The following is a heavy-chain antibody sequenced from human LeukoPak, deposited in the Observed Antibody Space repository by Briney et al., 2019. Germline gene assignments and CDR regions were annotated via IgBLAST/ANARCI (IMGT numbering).Heavy chain of an antibody. CDR3: AIKHDY. Sequence: GASLGRSFRASGLSCSPDWMTWVGEALGKGLEWVANIKPDGSEKYYVDSVKGRFTISRDNTKNSVYLQMNSLRAEDTAVYYCAIKHDYWGQGTLVTVSS. V-gene: IGHV3-7*01. J-gene: IGHJ4*02. CDR2: IKPDGSEK. CDR1: GLSCSPDW.